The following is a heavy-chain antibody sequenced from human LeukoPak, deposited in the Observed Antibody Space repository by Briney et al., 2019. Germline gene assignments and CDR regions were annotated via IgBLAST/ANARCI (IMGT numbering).Heavy chain of an antibody. CDR3: ARDSAAGEYDNWFDP. CDR2: IYYSGST. Sequence: TSETLSLTCTVSGGSISSYYWSWIRQPPGKGLEWIGYIYYSGSTNYNPSLKSRVTISVDTSKNQFSLKLSSVTAADTAVYYCARDSAAGEYDNWFDPWGQGTLVTVSS. V-gene: IGHV4-59*01. J-gene: IGHJ5*02. CDR1: GGSISSYY. D-gene: IGHD6-13*01.